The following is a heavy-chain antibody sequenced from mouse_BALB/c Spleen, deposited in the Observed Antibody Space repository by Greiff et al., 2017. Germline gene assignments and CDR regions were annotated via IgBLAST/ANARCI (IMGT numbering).Heavy chain of an antibody. J-gene: IGHJ1*01. CDR3: AKQGGNYVTYFDV. CDR2: IWGGGST. D-gene: IGHD2-1*01. CDR1: GFSLTDYG. Sequence: QVQLQQSGPGLVAPSQSLSITCTVSGFSLTDYGVSWIRQPPGKGLEWLGVIWGGGSTYYNSALKSRLSISKDNSKSQVFLKMNSLQTDDTAMYYCAKQGGNYVTYFDVWGAGTTVTVSS. V-gene: IGHV2-6-5*01.